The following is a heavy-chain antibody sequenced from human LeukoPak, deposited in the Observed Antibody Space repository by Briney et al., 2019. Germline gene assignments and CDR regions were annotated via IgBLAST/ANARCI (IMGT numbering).Heavy chain of an antibody. J-gene: IGHJ4*02. CDR1: GGSISSYY. CDR2: MYYSGST. Sequence: SETLSLTCIVSGGSISSYYWSWIRQPPGKGLEWIGYMYYSGSTNYDPSLKSRVTMSLDTSKNQFSLELNSVTAADTAMYFCARSFSEKFYFESWGQGTLVTVSS. D-gene: IGHD1-26*01. V-gene: IGHV4-59*08. CDR3: ARSFSEKFYFES.